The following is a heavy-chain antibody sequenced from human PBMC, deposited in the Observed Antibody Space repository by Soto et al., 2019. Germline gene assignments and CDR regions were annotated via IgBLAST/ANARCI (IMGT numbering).Heavy chain of an antibody. CDR3: ARSVAMACKGCFDS. CDR2: INHSGST. V-gene: IGHV4-38-2*01. Sequence: KASETLSLTCAVSGYSLSSVYYWGWIRQPPGKGPEWIGGINHSGSTYYNPSLKSRGTISVDTSTKKFSFRLTYVTAADTAVYYFARSVAMACKGCFDSWGQGTLVTVSS. CDR1: GYSLSSVYY. D-gene: IGHD6-19*01. J-gene: IGHJ5*01.